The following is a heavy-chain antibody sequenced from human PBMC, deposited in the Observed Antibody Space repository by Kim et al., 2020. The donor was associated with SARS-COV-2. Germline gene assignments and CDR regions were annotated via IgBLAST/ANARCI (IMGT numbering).Heavy chain of an antibody. CDR3: ARDLYSTSNYYFDS. Sequence: YADSVKGRLTISRDNAQNSVYLQMNSLRADDTAVYYCARDLYSTSNYYFDSWGQGTLVTVSA. J-gene: IGHJ4*02. V-gene: IGHV3-21*06. D-gene: IGHD6-13*01.